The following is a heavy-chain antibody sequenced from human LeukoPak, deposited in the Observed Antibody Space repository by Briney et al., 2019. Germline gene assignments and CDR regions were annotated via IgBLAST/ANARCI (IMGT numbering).Heavy chain of an antibody. Sequence: SQTLSLTCAISGDSVSSNSAAWNWIRQSPSRGLEWLGRTYYRSKWYNDYAVSVKSRITINPDTSKNQFSLQLNSVTPEDTAVYYCARDTYIIAAAAVGVGFDYWGQGTLVTVSS. CDR3: ARDTYIIAAAAVGVGFDY. V-gene: IGHV6-1*01. D-gene: IGHD6-13*01. CDR1: GDSVSSNSAA. CDR2: TYYRSKWYN. J-gene: IGHJ4*02.